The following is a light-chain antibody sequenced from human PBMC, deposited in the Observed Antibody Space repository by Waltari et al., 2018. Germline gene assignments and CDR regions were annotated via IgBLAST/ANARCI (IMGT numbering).Light chain of an antibody. V-gene: IGKV3-20*01. J-gene: IGKJ1*01. Sequence: EIVLTQSPGTLSLSPGERATLSCRASQAVSRFLAWSQQKPGQAPRRRIYDTSTRATGIPDRFSGSGSGTDFSLTTSRLEPEDFAVYYCQKYGSLPATFGQGTKVEI. CDR2: DTS. CDR1: QAVSRF. CDR3: QKYGSLPAT.